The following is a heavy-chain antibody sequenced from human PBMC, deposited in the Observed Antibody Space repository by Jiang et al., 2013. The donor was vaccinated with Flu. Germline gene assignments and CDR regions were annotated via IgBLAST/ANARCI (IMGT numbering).Heavy chain of an antibody. CDR2: ISGYNGNI. CDR3: ARDTTYYYDNSGYPDY. CDR1: GYTFTSYG. Sequence: GAEVKKPGASVKVSCEASGYTFTSYGISWVRQAPGQGLEWMGWISGYNGNIDYAQKFQGRVTLTTAPSTNTAYMELRSLGSDDTAVYYCARDTTYYYDNSGYPDYWGQGTLVTVSS. V-gene: IGHV1-18*04. D-gene: IGHD3-22*01. J-gene: IGHJ4*02.